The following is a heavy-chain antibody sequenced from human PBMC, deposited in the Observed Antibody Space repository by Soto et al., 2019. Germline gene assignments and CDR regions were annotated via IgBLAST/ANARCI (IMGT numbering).Heavy chain of an antibody. Sequence: GGSLRLSCAASGFTVSSNYMSWVRQAPGKGLEWVSVIYSGGSTYYADSVKGRFTISRDNSKNTLYLQMNSLRAEDTAVYYCARVFEMGATPHYFDYWGQGTLVTVSS. CDR2: IYSGGST. D-gene: IGHD1-26*01. J-gene: IGHJ4*02. V-gene: IGHV3-53*01. CDR1: GFTVSSNY. CDR3: ARVFEMGATPHYFDY.